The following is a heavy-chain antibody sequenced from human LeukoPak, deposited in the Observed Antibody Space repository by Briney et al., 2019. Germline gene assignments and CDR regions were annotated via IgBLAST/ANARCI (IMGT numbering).Heavy chain of an antibody. CDR2: IYYSGST. D-gene: IGHD2-8*01. CDR1: GGSISRYY. CDR3: ARHEWWLPFDY. J-gene: IGHJ4*02. V-gene: IGHV4-59*08. Sequence: SETLSLTCTVSGGSISRYYWSWIRQPPGKGLEWIGYIYYSGSTNYNPSLKSRVTISVDTSKNQFSLKLSSVTAEDTAVYYCARHEWWLPFDYWGQGTLVTVSS.